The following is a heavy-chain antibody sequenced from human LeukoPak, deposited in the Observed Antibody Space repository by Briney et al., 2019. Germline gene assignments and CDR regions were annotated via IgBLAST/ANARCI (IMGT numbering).Heavy chain of an antibody. CDR3: VKGPRPDITVAHTVEN. V-gene: IGHV3-23*01. D-gene: IGHD6-19*01. J-gene: IGHJ4*02. CDR1: GFIFSNYA. Sequence: GGSLRLSCAASGFIFSNYAMSWVRQVPGRGLEWVSTISSRSDSTYVADSVKGRFTISRDNSKNSLYLQMNTVRAEDTAVYYCVKGPRPDITVAHTVENWGQGTLVTVSS. CDR2: ISSRSDST.